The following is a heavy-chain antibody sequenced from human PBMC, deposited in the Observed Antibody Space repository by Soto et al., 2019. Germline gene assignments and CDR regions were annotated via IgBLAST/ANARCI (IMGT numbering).Heavy chain of an antibody. CDR1: GGSFSGYY. CDR3: ATNDYIWGSYRSPYYFDY. Sequence: SETLSLTCAVYGGSFSGYYWSWIRQPSGKGLEWIGEINHSGSTNYNPSLKSRVTISVDTSKNQFSLKLSSVTAADTAVYYCATNDYIWGSYRSPYYFDYWGQGTLVTVSS. CDR2: INHSGST. D-gene: IGHD3-16*02. V-gene: IGHV4-34*01. J-gene: IGHJ4*02.